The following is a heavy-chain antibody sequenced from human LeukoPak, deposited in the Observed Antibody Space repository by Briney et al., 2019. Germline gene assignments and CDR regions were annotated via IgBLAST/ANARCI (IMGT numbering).Heavy chain of an antibody. CDR3: ARDFGTTGWHTFDY. D-gene: IGHD6-19*01. J-gene: IGHJ4*02. V-gene: IGHV6-1*01. CDR1: GDSVSSKNGA. CDR2: TYYRYKWYN. Sequence: SQTLSLTCVVSGDSVSSKNGAWNWIRQSPSRGLEWLGSTYYRYKWYNDYAESMEGRMTISQDTSKNQYSLHLNSVTPDDTAVYYCARDFGTTGWHTFDYWGQGTLVTVSS.